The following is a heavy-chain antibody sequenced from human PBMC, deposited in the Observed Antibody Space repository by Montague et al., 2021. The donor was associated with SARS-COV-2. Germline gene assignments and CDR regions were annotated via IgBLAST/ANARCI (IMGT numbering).Heavy chain of an antibody. V-gene: IGHV2-70*01. CDR3: ARTYYDILTGYYTYDY. D-gene: IGHD3-9*01. J-gene: IGHJ4*02. Sequence: PALVPPTQTLTLTCTFSVFSLSTSGMCVSCIRQPPGKALEWLALIDWADDKYYSTSLKTRLTISKDTSKNQVVLTMTNMDPVDTATYYCARTYYDILTGYYTYDYWGQGTLVTVS. CDR2: IDWADDK. CDR1: VFSLSTSGMC.